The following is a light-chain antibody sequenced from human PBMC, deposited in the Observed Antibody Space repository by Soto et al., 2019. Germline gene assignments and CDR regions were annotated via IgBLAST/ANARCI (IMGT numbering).Light chain of an antibody. CDR2: LSSDGSH. V-gene: IGLV4-69*01. Sequence: QPVLTQSPSASASMGDSVKLTCTLGSGHSSYAIAWHQQQPEKGPRYLIKLSSDGSHSKGDGIPDRFSGSSSGAERYLTISSLQSEDASDYYCQTWDTGARVVFGGGTKLTVL. J-gene: IGLJ2*01. CDR3: QTWDTGARVV. CDR1: SGHSSYA.